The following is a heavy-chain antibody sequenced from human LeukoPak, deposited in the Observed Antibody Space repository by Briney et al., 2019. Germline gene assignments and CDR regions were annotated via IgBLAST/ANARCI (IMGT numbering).Heavy chain of an antibody. CDR1: GNYW. V-gene: IGHV3-74*01. CDR2: INSDGSWT. CDR3: ASGFVESGSSWYPH. J-gene: IGHJ4*02. D-gene: IGHD6-13*01. Sequence: PGGSLRLSCAASGNYWMHWVRQVPGKGLVWVSHINSDGSWTSYADSVKGRFTISRDNAKNTLYLQMNSLRAEDTAVYYCASGFVESGSSWYPHWGQGTLVTVSS.